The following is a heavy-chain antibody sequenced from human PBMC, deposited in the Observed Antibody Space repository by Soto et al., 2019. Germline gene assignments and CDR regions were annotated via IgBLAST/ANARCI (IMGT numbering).Heavy chain of an antibody. CDR3: ARGIATGQLDP. J-gene: IGHJ5*02. Sequence: ASVKVSCKASGYTFTRYTMNWVRQAPGQRLEWMGWINPDNGNTKSSQKFQDRVIITRGTSASTAYMDLSSLRSEDTAVYYCARGIATGQLDPWGQGTLVTVSS. CDR2: INPDNGNT. CDR1: GYTFTRYT. V-gene: IGHV1-3*01. D-gene: IGHD2-15*01.